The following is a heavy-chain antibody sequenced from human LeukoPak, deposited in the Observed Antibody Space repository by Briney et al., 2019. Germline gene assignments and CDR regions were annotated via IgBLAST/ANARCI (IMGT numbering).Heavy chain of an antibody. CDR2: IIPIFGTA. D-gene: IGHD5-18*01. CDR3: ARSRVGGYSYAQVYFFDY. V-gene: IGHV1-69*05. J-gene: IGHJ4*02. Sequence: SVKVSCKASGGTFSSYAISWVRQAPGQGLEWMGGIIPIFGTANYAQKFQGRVTITTDESTSTAYMELSSLRSEDTAVYYCARSRVGGYSYAQVYFFDYWGQGTLVTVSS. CDR1: GGTFSSYA.